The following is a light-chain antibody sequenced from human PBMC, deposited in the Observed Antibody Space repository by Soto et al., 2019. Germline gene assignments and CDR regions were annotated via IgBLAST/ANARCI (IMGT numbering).Light chain of an antibody. V-gene: IGKV3-15*01. CDR2: GAS. J-gene: IGKJ1*01. CDR3: QQYNNWPQT. Sequence: EVLITQSRATLSVSQGERATVSCRASQTISTNLAWYQQKPGQAPRLLIYGASARATGIPDRFSGSGSGTDFTLTISSLEPEDFAVYYCQQYNNWPQTFGQGTKVDIK. CDR1: QTISTN.